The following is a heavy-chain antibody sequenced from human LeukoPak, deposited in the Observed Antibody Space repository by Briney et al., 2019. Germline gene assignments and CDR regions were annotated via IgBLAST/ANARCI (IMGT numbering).Heavy chain of an antibody. CDR1: GYTFISYY. CDR3: ARGIATAGYDY. CDR2: INPRGGTT. V-gene: IGHV1-46*01. J-gene: IGHJ4*02. D-gene: IGHD6-13*01. Sequence: ASVKVSCKASGYTFISYYIHWVRQAPGQGLEWMGIINPRGGTTSYAQKFQGRVTMTRDTSTGTVYMEVSSLRSEDTAVYYCARGIATAGYDYWGQGTLVTVSS.